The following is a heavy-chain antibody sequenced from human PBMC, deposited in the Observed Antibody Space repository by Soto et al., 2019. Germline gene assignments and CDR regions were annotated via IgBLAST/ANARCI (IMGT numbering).Heavy chain of an antibody. CDR1: GFPFSSYW. Sequence: GGSLSLSCAASGFPFSSYWMHWVRQAPGKGLVWVSRINSDGSRTNYADSVKGRFTISRDNAKNTLYLQMNSLRAEDTAVYYCARPGVGFDYWGQGTLVTVSS. J-gene: IGHJ4*02. CDR2: INSDGSRT. V-gene: IGHV3-74*01. CDR3: ARPGVGFDY. D-gene: IGHD1-26*01.